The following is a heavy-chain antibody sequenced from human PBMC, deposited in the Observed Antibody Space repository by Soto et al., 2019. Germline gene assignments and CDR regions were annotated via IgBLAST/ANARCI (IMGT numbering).Heavy chain of an antibody. J-gene: IGHJ4*02. D-gene: IGHD3-22*01. CDR2: IIPIFGTA. Sequence: GASVKVSCKASGGTFSSYAISWVRQAPGQGLEWMGGIIPIFGTANYAQKFQGRVTITADESTSTAYMELSSLRSEDTAVYYCARDSYYYDSSGYLFDYWDQGTLVTVSS. CDR3: ARDSYYYDSSGYLFDY. CDR1: GGTFSSYA. V-gene: IGHV1-69*13.